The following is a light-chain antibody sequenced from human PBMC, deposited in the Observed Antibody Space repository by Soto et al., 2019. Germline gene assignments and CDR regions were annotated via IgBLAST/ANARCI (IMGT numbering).Light chain of an antibody. J-gene: IGKJ1*01. CDR2: LGS. V-gene: IGKV2-28*01. Sequence: DIVMTQSPLSLPVTPGEPASISCRSSQSLLHSNGYNYLHWFLQKPGQSPQLLISLGSNRASGVPDRFSGSGSGTDFTLKITRVEADDVGVYYCMQTLHTPWTFGQGTKVEIK. CDR3: MQTLHTPWT. CDR1: QSLLHSNGYNY.